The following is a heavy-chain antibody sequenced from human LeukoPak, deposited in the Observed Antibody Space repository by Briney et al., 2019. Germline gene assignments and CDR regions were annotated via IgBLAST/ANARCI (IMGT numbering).Heavy chain of an antibody. Sequence: ASVKVSCKVSGYTFTEYAISWVRRAPGQGLEWMGWVNGYNAIAKYVQKFQDRVTTTTDTSTSTAYMEVRNLRSDDTAVYYCARVSGSRNPHSNYYYYYMDVWGEGTTVVVSS. D-gene: IGHD3-10*01. CDR3: ARVSGSRNPHSNYYYYYMDV. J-gene: IGHJ6*03. CDR1: GYTFTEYA. CDR2: VNGYNAIA. V-gene: IGHV1-18*01.